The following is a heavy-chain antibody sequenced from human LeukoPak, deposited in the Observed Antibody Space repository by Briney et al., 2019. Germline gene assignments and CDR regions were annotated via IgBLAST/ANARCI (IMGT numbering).Heavy chain of an antibody. CDR3: ARDWGHSDAFDI. V-gene: IGHV1-69*13. CDR2: IIPIFGTA. CDR1: GGTFSSYA. J-gene: IGHJ3*02. Sequence: SVKVSCKASGGTFSSYAISWVRQAPGQGLEWMGGIIPIFGTANYAQKFQGRVTITADESTSTAYMELSRLRSDDTAVYYCARDWGHSDAFDIWGQGTMVTVSS. D-gene: IGHD3-16*01.